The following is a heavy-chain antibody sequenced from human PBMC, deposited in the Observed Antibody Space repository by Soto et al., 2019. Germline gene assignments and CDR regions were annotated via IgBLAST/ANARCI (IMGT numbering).Heavy chain of an antibody. Sequence: ASVKVSCKASGYTFTGHYIHWVRQAPGQGLEWMGWINPNSGGTYYAQKFQGRVTMTRDTSIRTAYMELSRLRSDDTAVYYCAREGHCSSTTSCYPFDYLGQGTLVTVSS. D-gene: IGHD2-2*01. CDR1: GYTFTGHY. CDR2: INPNSGGT. J-gene: IGHJ4*02. V-gene: IGHV1-2*02. CDR3: AREGHCSSTTSCYPFDY.